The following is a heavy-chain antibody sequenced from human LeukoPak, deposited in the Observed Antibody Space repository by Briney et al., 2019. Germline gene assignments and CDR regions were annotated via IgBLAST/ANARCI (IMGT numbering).Heavy chain of an antibody. CDR2: ISAYNGNT. V-gene: IGHV1-18*01. CDR1: GYTFTSYG. J-gene: IGHJ4*02. CDR3: ARVRLAPNYYYDSSGSDY. Sequence: ASVKVSCKASGYTFTSYGISWVRQAPGQGLEWMGWISAYNGNTNYAQKLQGRVTMTTDTSTSTAYMELRSLRSDDTAVYYCARVRLAPNYYYDSSGSDYWGQGTLVTVSS. D-gene: IGHD3-22*01.